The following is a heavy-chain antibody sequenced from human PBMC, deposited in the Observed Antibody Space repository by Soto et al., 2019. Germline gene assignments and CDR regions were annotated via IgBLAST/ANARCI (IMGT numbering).Heavy chain of an antibody. Sequence: QVLLLESGGGVVQPGRSLRISCAVSGFTFSSFGMHWVRQAPGKGLEWVAVISDDGSSKHYADSLKGRFTISRDNSNNALYLEMDSLGPEATAVYYCANYRWGDFGDLNLPGYWGQGTLGTVSS. CDR2: ISDDGSSK. CDR1: GFTFSSFG. CDR3: ANYRWGDFGDLNLPGY. V-gene: IGHV3-30*18. J-gene: IGHJ4*02. D-gene: IGHD4-17*01.